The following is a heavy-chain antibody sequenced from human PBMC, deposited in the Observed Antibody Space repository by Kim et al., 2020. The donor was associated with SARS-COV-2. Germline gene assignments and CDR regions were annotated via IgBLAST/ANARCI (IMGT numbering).Heavy chain of an antibody. J-gene: IGHJ4*02. CDR3: AKEGTSGYSYGYFDY. V-gene: IGHV3-23*01. D-gene: IGHD5-18*01. Sequence: DSVKGRFTISRDNSKNTLYLQMNSLRAEDTAVYYCAKEGTSGYSYGYFDYWGQGTLVTVSS.